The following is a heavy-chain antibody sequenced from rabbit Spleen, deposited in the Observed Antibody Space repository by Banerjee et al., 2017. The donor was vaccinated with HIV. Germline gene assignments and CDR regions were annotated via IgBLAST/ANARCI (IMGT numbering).Heavy chain of an antibody. J-gene: IGHJ4*01. CDR2: IYNGDGST. V-gene: IGHV1S40*01. Sequence: QSLEESGGGLVKPGASLTLTCKASGFSFNSGYDMCWVRQAPGKGPEWIACIYNGDGSTYYTSWAKGRFTISKTSSTTVTLQMTSLTAADTATYFCARDGYSGYGIGNLDLWGQGTLVTVS. CDR3: ARDGYSGYGIGNLDL. D-gene: IGHD7-1*01. CDR1: GFSFNSGYD.